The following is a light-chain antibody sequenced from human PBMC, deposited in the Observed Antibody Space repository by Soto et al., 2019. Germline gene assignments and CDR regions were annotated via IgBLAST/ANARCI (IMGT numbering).Light chain of an antibody. J-gene: IGKJ1*01. CDR3: QQSYSTPRT. V-gene: IGKV1-39*01. CDR2: AAS. Sequence: DIQMTQSPSTLSGSVGDRVTITCRASRSISSYLNWYQQKPGKAPKLLIYAASSLQSGVPSRFSGSGSGTDFTLTISSLQPEDFATYYCQQSYSTPRTFGQGTKVDIK. CDR1: RSISSY.